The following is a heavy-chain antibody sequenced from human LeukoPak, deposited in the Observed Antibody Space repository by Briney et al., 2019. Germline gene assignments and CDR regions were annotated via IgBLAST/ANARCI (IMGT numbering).Heavy chain of an antibody. CDR1: GGSISSSSYY. Sequence: KPSETLSLTCTVSGGSISSSSYYWGWIRQPPGKGLEWIGSIYYSGSTYYNPSLKSRVTISVDTSKNQFSLKLSSVTAADTAVYYCARLGYSYGLNYWGQGTLVTVSS. J-gene: IGHJ4*02. D-gene: IGHD5-18*01. V-gene: IGHV4-39*01. CDR2: IYYSGST. CDR3: ARLGYSYGLNY.